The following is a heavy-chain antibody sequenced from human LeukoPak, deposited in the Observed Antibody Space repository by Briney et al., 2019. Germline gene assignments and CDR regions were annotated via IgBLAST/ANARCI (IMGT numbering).Heavy chain of an antibody. CDR1: GFTFDDYA. CDR3: AKDKSRSAAGLIDY. D-gene: IGHD6-13*01. CDR2: ISWNSGSI. V-gene: IGHV3-9*01. Sequence: GGSLRPSCAASGFTFDDYAMHWVRQAPGKGLEWVSGISWNSGSIGYADSVKGRFTISRDNAKNSLYLQMNSLRAEDTALYYCAKDKSRSAAGLIDYWGQGTLVTVSS. J-gene: IGHJ4*02.